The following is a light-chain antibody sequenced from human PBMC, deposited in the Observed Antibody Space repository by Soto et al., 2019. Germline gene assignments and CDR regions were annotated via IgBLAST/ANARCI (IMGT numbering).Light chain of an antibody. CDR3: QQYDSYWT. V-gene: IGKV1-5*01. Sequence: DIQMTQSPSTLSASVGDRVTITCRASQSIRNFLAWYQQKPGKAPKVLIYDASSFESGVPSRFSGSGAGTEFTLTISSLQPDDLATYFCQQYDSYWTFGPGTKVEIK. J-gene: IGKJ1*01. CDR1: QSIRNF. CDR2: DAS.